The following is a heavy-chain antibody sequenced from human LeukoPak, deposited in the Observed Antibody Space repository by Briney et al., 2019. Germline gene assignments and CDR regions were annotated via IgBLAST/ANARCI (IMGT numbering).Heavy chain of an antibody. CDR2: IYISGST. CDR3: ARDRGTWNDDGFDY. J-gene: IGHJ4*02. V-gene: IGHV4-4*07. CDR1: GGSISSYY. D-gene: IGHD1-1*01. Sequence: SSETLSLTCTVSGGSISSYYWSWIRQPAGKGLEWIGRIYISGSTNYNPSRKSRVTMSVDTSKNQFSLKLSSVTAADTAVYYCARDRGTWNDDGFDYWGQGTLVTVSS.